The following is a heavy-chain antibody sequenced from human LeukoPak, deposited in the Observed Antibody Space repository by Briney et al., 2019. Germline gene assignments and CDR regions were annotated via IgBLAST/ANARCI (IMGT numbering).Heavy chain of an antibody. CDR1: GGTFSSYA. V-gene: IGHV1-69*05. D-gene: IGHD3-3*01. Sequence: ASVKVSCKASGGTFSSYAISWVRQAPGQGLEWMGGIIPIFGTANYAQKFQGRVTITTDESTSTAYMELSSLRSEDTAVYYCARRAQYDFWVGDYYCMDVWGKGTTVTVSS. CDR2: IIPIFGTA. J-gene: IGHJ6*03. CDR3: ARRAQYDFWVGDYYCMDV.